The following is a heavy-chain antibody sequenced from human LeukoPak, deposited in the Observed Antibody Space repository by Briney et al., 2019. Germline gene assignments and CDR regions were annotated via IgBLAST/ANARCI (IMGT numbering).Heavy chain of an antibody. Sequence: GGSLRLSCAASGFTFSSYAMSWVRQAPGKGLEWVSAISGSGGSTYYADSVKGRFTISRDNAKNSLYLQMNSLRAEDTAVYYCAREDWNYVFVLDYWGQGTLVTVSS. CDR2: ISGSGGST. CDR1: GFTFSSYA. D-gene: IGHD1-7*01. J-gene: IGHJ4*02. V-gene: IGHV3-23*01. CDR3: AREDWNYVFVLDY.